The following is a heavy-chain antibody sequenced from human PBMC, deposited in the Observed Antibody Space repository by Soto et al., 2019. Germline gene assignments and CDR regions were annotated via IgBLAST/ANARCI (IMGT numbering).Heavy chain of an antibody. V-gene: IGHV3-23*01. CDR1: GFIFATTA. CDR3: AEVMGSDYYYVWGSLSFDH. Sequence: VQLLQSGGGLVQPGGSLRLSCEASGFIFATTAMGWVRQAPGKGLEWVSTISGSGVRTYYADSVKGRFTISRGNSKITLFLEMNSLRADDTAVYFCAEVMGSDYYYVWGSLSFDHWGQGALVTVST. J-gene: IGHJ4*02. D-gene: IGHD3-16*01. CDR2: ISGSGVRT.